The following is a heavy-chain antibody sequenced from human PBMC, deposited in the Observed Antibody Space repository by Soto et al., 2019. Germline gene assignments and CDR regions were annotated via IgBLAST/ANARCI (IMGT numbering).Heavy chain of an antibody. CDR3: ARAWYGGPDY. J-gene: IGHJ4*02. Sequence: ASVKVSCKASGYTFTSYGISWVRQAPGQGLEWMGWISAYNGNTNYAQKLQGRVTITRDTSASTAYMELSSLRSEDTAVYYCARAWYGGPDYWGQGTLVTVSS. CDR1: GYTFTSYG. CDR2: ISAYNGNT. D-gene: IGHD1-26*01. V-gene: IGHV1-18*01.